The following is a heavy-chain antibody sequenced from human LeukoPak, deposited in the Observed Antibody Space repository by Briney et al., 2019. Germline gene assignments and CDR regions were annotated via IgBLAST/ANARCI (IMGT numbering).Heavy chain of an antibody. CDR3: AKPSGSGVDY. Sequence: GGSLRLSCGASGFVFDDYDMHWVRQAPGKVLEWVAFIRSDGYHTYYTDSVKGRFIITRDNFKNTLYLQMNSLRLEDMAVYYCAKPSGSGVDYWGRGTRVTVSS. V-gene: IGHV3-30*02. CDR2: IRSDGYHT. CDR1: GFVFDDYD. J-gene: IGHJ4*02. D-gene: IGHD1-26*01.